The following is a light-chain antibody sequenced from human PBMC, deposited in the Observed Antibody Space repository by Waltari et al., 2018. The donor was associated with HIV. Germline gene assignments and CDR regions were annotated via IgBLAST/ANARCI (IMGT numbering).Light chain of an antibody. J-gene: IGLJ2*01. V-gene: IGLV2-8*01. Sequence: QSALTQPPSASGSPGQSVTLSCTGTSSDVGVYNYVSWYQQHPGKAPKLMIYEVSKRPSGVPDRFSGSKSGNTASLTVSGLQAEDEADYYCSSYAGSNTDVVFGGGTKLTVL. CDR1: SSDVGVYNY. CDR2: EVS. CDR3: SSYAGSNTDVV.